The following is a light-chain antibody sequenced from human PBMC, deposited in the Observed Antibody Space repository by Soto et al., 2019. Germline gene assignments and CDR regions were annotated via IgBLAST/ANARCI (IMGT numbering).Light chain of an antibody. V-gene: IGKV3-11*01. Sequence: EIVLAQSPATLSLSPAERVTLTCRASQSVRSYLAWYQQKPGQAPRLLIYDASNRATGIPVRFSGSGSGTDFTLTISSLEPEDFAVYYCQQRANWPATFGQGTRLEIK. CDR2: DAS. J-gene: IGKJ5*01. CDR3: QQRANWPAT. CDR1: QSVRSY.